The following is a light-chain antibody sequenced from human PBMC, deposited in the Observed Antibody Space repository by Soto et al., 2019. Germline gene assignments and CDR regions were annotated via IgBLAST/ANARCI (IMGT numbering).Light chain of an antibody. V-gene: IGKV3-20*01. CDR1: QSVSSSY. J-gene: IGKJ2*01. Sequence: EIVLTQSPGTLSLSPGERATLSCRASQSVSSSYLAWYQHKPGQAPRPLIYGASSRATGIPDRFSGSGSGTDFTLTISRLEPEDFAVYYCHQYGSSPFTFGQGTKLEIK. CDR2: GAS. CDR3: HQYGSSPFT.